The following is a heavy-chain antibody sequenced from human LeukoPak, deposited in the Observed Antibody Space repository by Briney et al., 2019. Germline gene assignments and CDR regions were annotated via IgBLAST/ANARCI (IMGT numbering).Heavy chain of an antibody. CDR1: GFTFSTYA. CDR3: AKDLRTSPLLWFGGFDS. V-gene: IGHV3-23*01. J-gene: IGHJ4*02. Sequence: PGGSLRLSCATSGFTFSTYAMSWVRQAPGKGLEWVSAISGSGGSTYYADSVKGRFTISRDKSKNTLYLQMNSLRGEDTAVYYCAKDLRTSPLLWFGGFDSWGQGTLVTVSS. CDR2: ISGSGGST. D-gene: IGHD3-10*01.